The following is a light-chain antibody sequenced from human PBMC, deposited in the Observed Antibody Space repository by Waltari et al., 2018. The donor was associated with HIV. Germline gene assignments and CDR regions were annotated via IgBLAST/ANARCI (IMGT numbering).Light chain of an antibody. J-gene: IGKJ1*01. CDR1: QTVLYTSNNINY. CDR3: QQYYSVPPT. CDR2: WAS. V-gene: IGKV4-1*01. Sequence: DIVMTQSPDSLAVSLGERATINGKSSQTVLYTSNNINYLAWYQQKPGQPPKFLIYWASTRESGVPDRFSGSGSWTDFTLTISSLQAEDVAVYFCQQYYSVPPTFGQGTKVEIK.